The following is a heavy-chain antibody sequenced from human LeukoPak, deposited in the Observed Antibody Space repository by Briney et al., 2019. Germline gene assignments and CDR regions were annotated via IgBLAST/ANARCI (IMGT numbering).Heavy chain of an antibody. Sequence: PSETLSLTCAVYGGSFGGYYWSWIRQPPGKGLEWIGEINHSGSTNYNPSLKSRVTISEDTSKKQFSLKLRSVTAADTAVYYCASELTYYYDSTGYYSTQRKYHFDFRGQGSLVTVS. CDR1: GGSFGGYY. CDR2: INHSGST. CDR3: ASELTYYYDSTGYYSTQRKYHFDF. J-gene: IGHJ4*02. V-gene: IGHV4-34*01. D-gene: IGHD3-22*01.